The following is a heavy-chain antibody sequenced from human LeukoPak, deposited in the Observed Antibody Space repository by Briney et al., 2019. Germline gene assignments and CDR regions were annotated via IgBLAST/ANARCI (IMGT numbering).Heavy chain of an antibody. CDR3: AKVLTGSQDY. Sequence: PGGSLRLSCAASGFTFNRYALSWVRQAPGKGLEWVSTIGGGGENTYYADSVKGRFTISRDSSKNTVYLHTKSLRAEDTAVYFCAKVLTGSQDYWGQGTLVTVTS. J-gene: IGHJ4*02. CDR1: GFTFNRYA. D-gene: IGHD1-14*01. CDR2: IGGGGENT. V-gene: IGHV3-23*01.